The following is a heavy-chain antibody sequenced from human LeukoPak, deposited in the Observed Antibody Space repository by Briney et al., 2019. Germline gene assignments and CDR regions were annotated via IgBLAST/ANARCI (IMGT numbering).Heavy chain of an antibody. Sequence: GGSLILSCAASGFTVSSNYMSWVRQAPGKGLEWVSVIYSGGSTYYADSVKGRFTISRDNSKNTLYLQMNSLRAEDTAVYYCARDDILTGSRDYWGQGTLVTVSS. CDR1: GFTVSSNY. CDR2: IYSGGST. CDR3: ARDDILTGSRDY. J-gene: IGHJ4*02. D-gene: IGHD3-9*01. V-gene: IGHV3-53*01.